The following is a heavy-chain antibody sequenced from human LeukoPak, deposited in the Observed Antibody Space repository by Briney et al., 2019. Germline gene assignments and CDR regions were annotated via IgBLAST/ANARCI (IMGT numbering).Heavy chain of an antibody. CDR3: ARDLGLYFDY. J-gene: IGHJ4*02. CDR2: IYYSGST. Sequence: SETLSLTCTVSGGSISSYYWSWIRQPPGKGLEWIGYIYYSGSTNYNPSLKSRVTISVDTSKNQFSLKLSSVTAADTAVYYCARDLGLYFDYRGQGTLVTVSS. CDR1: GGSISSYY. V-gene: IGHV4-59*12.